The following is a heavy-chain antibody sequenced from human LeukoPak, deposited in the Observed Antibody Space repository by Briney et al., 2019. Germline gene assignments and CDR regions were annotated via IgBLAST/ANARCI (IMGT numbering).Heavy chain of an antibody. V-gene: IGHV4-59*05. CDR1: GGSISSYY. D-gene: IGHD3-22*01. J-gene: IGHJ4*02. Sequence: SETLSLTCTVSGGSISSYYWSWIRQPPGKGLEWIGSIYYSGSTYYNPSLENRVTISIDTSKNHFSLKLSSLSAADTSVYYCAKRDDSGGNLVDLWGQGTLVTVS. CDR2: IYYSGST. CDR3: AKRDDSGGNLVDL.